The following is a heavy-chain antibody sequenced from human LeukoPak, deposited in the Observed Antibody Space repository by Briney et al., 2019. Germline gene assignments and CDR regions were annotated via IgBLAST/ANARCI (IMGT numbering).Heavy chain of an antibody. J-gene: IGHJ4*02. CDR3: ARGGGDGYPFDY. CDR1: GGSMSSGDYY. Sequence: SETLSLTCTVSGGSMSSGDYYWSWIRQPPGKGLEWIGYIYYSGSTYYNPSLKSRVTISVDTSKNQFSLKLSSVTAADTAVYYCARGGGDGYPFDYWGQGTLVTVSS. D-gene: IGHD5-24*01. V-gene: IGHV4-30-4*01. CDR2: IYYSGST.